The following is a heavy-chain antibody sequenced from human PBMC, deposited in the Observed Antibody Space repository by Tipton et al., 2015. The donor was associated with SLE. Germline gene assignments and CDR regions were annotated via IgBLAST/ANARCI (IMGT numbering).Heavy chain of an antibody. CDR3: ARGDWFEP. CDR2: INTMTGNP. J-gene: IGHJ5*02. CDR1: GYTFTSYA. V-gene: IGHV7-4-1*02. Sequence: QVQLVQSGAELKKPGASVKISCKASGYTFTSYAINWVRQAPGQGPEWVGWINTMTGNPTFAQAFTGHFVFSLDTSVSTAYLQISSLKAEDTAVYYCARGDWFEPWGQGTLVTVSS.